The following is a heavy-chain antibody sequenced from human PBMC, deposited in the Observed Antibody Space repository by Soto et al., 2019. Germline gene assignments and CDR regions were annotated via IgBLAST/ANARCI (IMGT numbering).Heavy chain of an antibody. Sequence: SQTLSLTCAISGDSVSSNSAAWNWIRQSPSRGLEWLGRTYYRSKWYNDYAVSVKSRITINPDTSKNQFPLQLNSVTPEDTAVYYCARNYDFWSGYPEGYYFDYWGQGTLVTVSS. V-gene: IGHV6-1*01. CDR2: TYYRSKWYN. CDR3: ARNYDFWSGYPEGYYFDY. J-gene: IGHJ4*02. D-gene: IGHD3-3*01. CDR1: GDSVSSNSAA.